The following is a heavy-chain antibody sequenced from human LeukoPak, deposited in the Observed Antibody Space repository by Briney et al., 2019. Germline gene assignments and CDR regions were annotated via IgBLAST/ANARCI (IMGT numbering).Heavy chain of an antibody. V-gene: IGHV1-2*02. D-gene: IGHD3-22*01. J-gene: IGHJ3*02. CDR3: ARMYYYDSSGYGDDAFDI. CDR2: INPNSGGT. Sequence: ASVKVSCKASGYTFTSYYMHWVRQAPGQGLEWMGWINPNSGGTNYAQKFQGRVTMTRDTSISTAYMELSRLRSDDTAVYYCARMYYYDSSGYGDDAFDIWGQGTMVTVSS. CDR1: GYTFTSYY.